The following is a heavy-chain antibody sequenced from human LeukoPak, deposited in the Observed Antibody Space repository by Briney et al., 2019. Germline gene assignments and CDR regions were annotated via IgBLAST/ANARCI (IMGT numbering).Heavy chain of an antibody. D-gene: IGHD1-26*01. J-gene: IGHJ5*02. CDR3: ARGQGATVPQVGKNWFDP. CDR2: VNESGGT. V-gene: IGHV4-34*01. Sequence: SETLSLTCAVYIDSFSNYHWNWIRQTPAKGMEWIGEVNESGGTNISPSLRSRVILSVDTSKNQFSLKLISVTVADTAIYYCARGQGATVPQVGKNWFDPWGQGTRVTVS. CDR1: IDSFSNYH.